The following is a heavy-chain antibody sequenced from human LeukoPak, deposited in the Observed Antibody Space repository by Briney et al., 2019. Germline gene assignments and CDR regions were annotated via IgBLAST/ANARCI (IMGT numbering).Heavy chain of an antibody. Sequence: GSLRLSCAASGFTFSSYWMSWVRQAPGKGLEWVANIKQDGSEKYYVDSVKGRFTISRDNAKNSLYLQMNSLRAEDTAVYYCARDRGYCSSTSCRYYYYYGMDVWGQGTTVTVSS. D-gene: IGHD2-2*01. CDR2: IKQDGSEK. CDR1: GFTFSSYW. CDR3: ARDRGYCSSTSCRYYYYYGMDV. J-gene: IGHJ6*02. V-gene: IGHV3-7*01.